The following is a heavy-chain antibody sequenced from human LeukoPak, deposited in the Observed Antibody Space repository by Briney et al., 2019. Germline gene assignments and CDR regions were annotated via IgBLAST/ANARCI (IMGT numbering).Heavy chain of an antibody. V-gene: IGHV5-51*01. D-gene: IGHD3-10*01. CDR1: GYSFTSYS. CDR2: IHPGDSDT. J-gene: IGHJ4*02. Sequence: GESLKISCKASGYSFTSYSIGWVRQMPGKGLEWMGIIHPGDSDTRYSPSFQGHVVISVDKSISTAYLKWNSLKAPDTAMYYCARVETSGSRDFDLWGQGTLVTVSS. CDR3: ARVETSGSRDFDL.